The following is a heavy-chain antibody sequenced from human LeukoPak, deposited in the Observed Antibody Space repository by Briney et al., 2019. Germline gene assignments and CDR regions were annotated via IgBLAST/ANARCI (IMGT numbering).Heavy chain of an antibody. CDR2: FDPEDGET. D-gene: IGHD2-15*01. V-gene: IGHV1-24*01. CDR1: GYTLTELS. Sequence: ASVKVPCKVSGYTLTELSMHWVRQAPGKGLEWMGGFDPEDGETIYAQKFQGRVTMTEDTSTDTAYMELSSLRSEDTAVYYCATAFYPRIGCSGGSCYSDYYYGMDVWGQGTTVTVSS. J-gene: IGHJ6*02. CDR3: ATAFYPRIGCSGGSCYSDYYYGMDV.